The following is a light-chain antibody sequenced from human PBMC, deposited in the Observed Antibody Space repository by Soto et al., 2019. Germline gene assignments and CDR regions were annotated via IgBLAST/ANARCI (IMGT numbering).Light chain of an antibody. CDR3: QQYSDCTLT. J-gene: IGKJ4*02. CDR1: QSVSSN. CDR2: GAS. Sequence: EIVMTQSPATLSVSPGERATLSCRASQSVSSNLAWYQQKPGQAPRLLIFGASTRATGTPARFSGSGSETEFTLTISSLQSEDFAVYYCQQYSDCTLTFGGGTKVHIK. V-gene: IGKV3D-15*01.